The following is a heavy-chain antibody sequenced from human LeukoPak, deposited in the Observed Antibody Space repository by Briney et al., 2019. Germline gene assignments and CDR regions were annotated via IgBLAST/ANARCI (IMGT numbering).Heavy chain of an antibody. CDR2: IQYDGSGK. V-gene: IGHV3-30*02. Sequence: GGSLRLSCAASGFTFSRNGIHWVRQAPGKGLEWVAFIQYDGSGKYYADSVKGRFTISRDSSKNTLYLQMSSLRPEDTAVYYCAKDLGSWSYSLDYWGQGTLVTVSS. J-gene: IGHJ4*02. CDR3: AKDLGSWSYSLDY. CDR1: GFTFSRNG. D-gene: IGHD1-26*01.